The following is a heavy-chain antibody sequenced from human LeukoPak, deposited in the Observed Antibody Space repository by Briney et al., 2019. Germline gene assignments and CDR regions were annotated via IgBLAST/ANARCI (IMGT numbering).Heavy chain of an antibody. CDR3: ARDRGAYGEQLTYPYRYFDI. D-gene: IGHD3-16*01. V-gene: IGHV4-59*01. Sequence: SETLSLTCTVSGGSISSYYWSWIRQPPGKGPEWIGYVSYSGSADYSPSLKSRVAMTVDTSKNEVSLNLKSVTAADTAVYYCARDRGAYGEQLTYPYRYFDIWGRGTLVTVSS. CDR2: VSYSGSA. J-gene: IGHJ2*01. CDR1: GGSISSYY.